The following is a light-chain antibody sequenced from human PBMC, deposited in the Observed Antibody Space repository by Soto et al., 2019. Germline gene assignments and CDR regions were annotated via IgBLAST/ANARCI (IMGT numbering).Light chain of an antibody. Sequence: QAVVTQPPSASGTPGQRVTISCSGSSSNIGSNYVYWYQQLPGTAPKLLIYRNNQRPSGVPDRFSGSKSGTSASLAISGLRSGDEADYYCAAWDDSLSGAYVFGTGTKLTVL. J-gene: IGLJ1*01. CDR2: RNN. CDR1: SSNIGSNY. CDR3: AAWDDSLSGAYV. V-gene: IGLV1-47*01.